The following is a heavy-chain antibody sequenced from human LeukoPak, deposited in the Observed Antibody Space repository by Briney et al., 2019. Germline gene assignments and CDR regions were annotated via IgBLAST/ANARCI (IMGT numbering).Heavy chain of an antibody. J-gene: IGHJ4*02. CDR3: ATVYSGYDVVGEDY. CDR2: IYYSGNT. V-gene: IGHV4-39*07. D-gene: IGHD5-12*01. Sequence: SETLSLTCTVSGDSISSSNSYWGWIRQPPGKGLEWIGSIYYSGNTYYNASLKSRVTISVDTSKNQFSLNLSSVTAADTAVYYCATVYSGYDVVGEDYWGQGTLVTVSS. CDR1: GDSISSSNSY.